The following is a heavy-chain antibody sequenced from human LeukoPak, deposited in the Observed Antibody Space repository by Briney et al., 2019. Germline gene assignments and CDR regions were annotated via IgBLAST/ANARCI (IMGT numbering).Heavy chain of an antibody. CDR3: ARDFKVDDSSGYYAFDI. Sequence: SETLSFTCAVYGGSFSGYYWSWIRQPPGKGLEWIGYIYYSGSTNYNPSLKSRVTISVDTSKNQFSLRLSSVTAADTAVYYCARDFKVDDSSGYYAFDIWGQGTVVTVSS. V-gene: IGHV4-59*01. CDR1: GGSFSGYY. CDR2: IYYSGST. J-gene: IGHJ3*02. D-gene: IGHD3-22*01.